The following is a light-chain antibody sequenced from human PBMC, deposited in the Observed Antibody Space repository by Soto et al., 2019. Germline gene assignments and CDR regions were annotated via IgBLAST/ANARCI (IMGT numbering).Light chain of an antibody. CDR2: GAS. CDR3: QQYGSSPLT. V-gene: IGKV3-20*01. Sequence: ETVLTQSPGTLSLSPGERATLSCRASQSISNNWIAWYQQKPGQAPRVLIYGASTRATGTPDRFSDSGSGTDFTLTISRLEPEDCAAYYCQQYGSSPLTFGGGTKVEIK. CDR1: QSISNNW. J-gene: IGKJ4*01.